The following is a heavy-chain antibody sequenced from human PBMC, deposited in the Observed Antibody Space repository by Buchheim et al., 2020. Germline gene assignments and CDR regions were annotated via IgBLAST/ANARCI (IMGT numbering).Heavy chain of an antibody. Sequence: QVQLQESGPGLVKPSETLSLTCTVSGGSISSYYWSWIRQPPGKGLEWIGYTYYSGSTNYNPSLKSRVTISVDTSKNQFSLKLSSVTAADTAVYYCARDLDYYGSGYGMDVWGQGTT. CDR3: ARDLDYYGSGYGMDV. V-gene: IGHV4-59*01. CDR1: GGSISSYY. CDR2: TYYSGST. J-gene: IGHJ6*02. D-gene: IGHD3-10*01.